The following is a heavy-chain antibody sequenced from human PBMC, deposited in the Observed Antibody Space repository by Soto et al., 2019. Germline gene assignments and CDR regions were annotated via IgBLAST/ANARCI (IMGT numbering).Heavy chain of an antibody. CDR3: ARDPSYGDYYFDY. CDR2: ISYDGSNK. CDR1: GFTFSSYA. J-gene: IGHJ4*02. D-gene: IGHD4-17*01. V-gene: IGHV3-30*04. Sequence: WGSLRLSCAASGFTFSSYAMHWVRQAPGKGLEWVAVISYDGSNKYYADSVKGRFTISRDNSKNTLYLQMNSLRAEDTAVYYCARDPSYGDYYFDYWGQGTLVTVSS.